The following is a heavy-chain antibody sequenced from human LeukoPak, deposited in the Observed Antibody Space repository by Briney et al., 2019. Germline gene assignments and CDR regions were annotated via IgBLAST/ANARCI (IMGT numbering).Heavy chain of an antibody. CDR2: ISSSSSYI. V-gene: IGHV3-21*01. D-gene: IGHD3-22*01. Sequence: GGSLRLSCAASGFTFSSYSMNWVRQAPGEGLEWVSSISSSSSYIYYADSVKGRFTISRDNAKNSLYLQMNSLRAEDTAVYYCARESQPGYYDSSGYPDYWGQGTLVTVSS. CDR3: ARESQPGYYDSSGYPDY. J-gene: IGHJ4*02. CDR1: GFTFSSYS.